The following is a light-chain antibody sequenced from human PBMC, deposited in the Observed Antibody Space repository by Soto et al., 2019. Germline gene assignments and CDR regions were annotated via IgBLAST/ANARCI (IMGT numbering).Light chain of an antibody. CDR2: DVT. J-gene: IGLJ1*01. CDR3: SSYAGSNNFV. Sequence: QSVLSQPASVSGSPGQSITISCTGTSSDVGGYEYVSWYQHQPDKAPKLIIYDVTNRPSGVSTRFSGSKSGNTASLTVSGLQADDEAHYYCSSYAGSNNFVFGTGTKVTVL. CDR1: SSDVGGYEY. V-gene: IGLV2-14*01.